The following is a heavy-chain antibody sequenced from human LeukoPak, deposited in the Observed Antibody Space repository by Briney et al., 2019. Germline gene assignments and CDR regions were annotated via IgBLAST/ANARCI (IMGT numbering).Heavy chain of an antibody. CDR3: ATELGYSYGQGAFDI. CDR2: IYYSGST. J-gene: IGHJ3*02. Sequence: SETLSLTCTVSGGSISSYYWSWIRQPPGKGLEWFGYIYYSGSTNYNPSLKSRVTISVDTSKNQFSLKLSSVTAADTGVYFCATELGYSYGQGAFDIWGQGGMVTVSS. V-gene: IGHV4-59*13. D-gene: IGHD5-18*01. CDR1: GGSISSYY.